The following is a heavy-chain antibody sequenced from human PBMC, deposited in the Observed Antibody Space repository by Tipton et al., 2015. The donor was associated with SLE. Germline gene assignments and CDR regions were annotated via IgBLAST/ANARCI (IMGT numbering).Heavy chain of an antibody. CDR3: VRGPFPFDT. Sequence: TLSLTCTVPGDSINSHYWSWIRQPPGKGLEWIGYISDSGSTNYNPSLKSRVTISVDTSKNQCSLKLNSVTAADTAVYYCVRGPFPFDTWGQGALVTVSS. CDR1: GDSINSHY. D-gene: IGHD2/OR15-2a*01. J-gene: IGHJ4*02. CDR2: ISDSGST. V-gene: IGHV4-59*11.